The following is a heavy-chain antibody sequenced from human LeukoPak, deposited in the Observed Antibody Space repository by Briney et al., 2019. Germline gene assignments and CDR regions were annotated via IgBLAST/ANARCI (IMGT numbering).Heavy chain of an antibody. D-gene: IGHD6-19*01. J-gene: IGHJ6*02. CDR2: ISAYNGNT. Sequence: ASVKVSCKASGYTFTSYGISWVRQAPGQGLEWMGWISAYNGNTNYAQKLQGRVTMTTDTSTSTAYTELRSLRSDDTAVYYCARYRGAVAGTYGMDVWGQGTTVTVSS. CDR3: ARYRGAVAGTYGMDV. V-gene: IGHV1-18*01. CDR1: GYTFTSYG.